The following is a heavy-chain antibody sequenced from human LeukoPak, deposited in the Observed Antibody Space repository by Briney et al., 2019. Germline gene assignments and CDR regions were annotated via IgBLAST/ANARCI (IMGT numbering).Heavy chain of an antibody. CDR2: IYYSGST. J-gene: IGHJ4*02. CDR3: ARGADSSGYYSIFYFDY. Sequence: KPSQTLSLTCAVSGGSISSGGYSWSWIRQPPGKGLEWIGYIYYSGSTNYNPSLKSRVTISVDTSKNQFSLKLSSVTAADTAVYYCARGADSSGYYSIFYFDYWGQGTLVTVSS. V-gene: IGHV4-30-4*07. CDR1: GGSISSGGYS. D-gene: IGHD3-22*01.